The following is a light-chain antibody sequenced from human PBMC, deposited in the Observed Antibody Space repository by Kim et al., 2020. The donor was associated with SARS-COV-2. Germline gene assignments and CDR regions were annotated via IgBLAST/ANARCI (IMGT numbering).Light chain of an antibody. CDR2: GNS. J-gene: IGLJ3*02. Sequence: HRVTISSTGSSSNIGAGYDVHWYQQLPGTAPNLLIYGNSNRPSGVPDRFSGSKSGTSASLAITGLQAEDEADYYCQSYDSSLSGWVFGGGTQLTVL. CDR3: QSYDSSLSGWV. CDR1: SSNIGAGYD. V-gene: IGLV1-40*01.